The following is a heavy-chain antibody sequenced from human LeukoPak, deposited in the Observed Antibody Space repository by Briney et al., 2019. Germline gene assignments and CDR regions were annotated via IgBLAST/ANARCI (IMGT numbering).Heavy chain of an antibody. Sequence: PGGSLRLSCAASGFTFSDYYMSWIRQAPGKGLEWVSYISSSGSTIYYADSVKGRFTISRDNAKNSLYLQMNSLRAEDTAVYYCARSHSSSWYDAFDIWGQGTMVTVSS. CDR1: GFTFSDYY. V-gene: IGHV3-11*01. J-gene: IGHJ3*02. CDR3: ARSHSSSWYDAFDI. CDR2: ISSSGSTI. D-gene: IGHD6-13*01.